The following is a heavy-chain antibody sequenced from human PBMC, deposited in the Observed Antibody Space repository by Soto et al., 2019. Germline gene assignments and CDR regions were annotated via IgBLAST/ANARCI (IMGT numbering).Heavy chain of an antibody. CDR2: IYHSGST. D-gene: IGHD3-3*01. CDR1: GGSISSGGYS. Sequence: QLQLQESGSGLVKPSQTLSLTCAVSGGSISSGGYSWSWIRQPPGKGLEWIGYIYHSGSTYYNPSLRSRVTISVDRSKNQFSLKLSSVTAADTAVYYCARGVTIFGVVNNWFDPWGQGTLVTVSS. CDR3: ARGVTIFGVVNNWFDP. J-gene: IGHJ5*02. V-gene: IGHV4-30-2*01.